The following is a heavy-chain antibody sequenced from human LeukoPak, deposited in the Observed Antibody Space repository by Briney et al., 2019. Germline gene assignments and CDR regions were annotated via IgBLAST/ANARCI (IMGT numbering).Heavy chain of an antibody. V-gene: IGHV1-8*01. D-gene: IGHD2-15*01. CDR1: GYTFTSYD. CDR3: AQFCSGGSCLLDDY. Sequence: ASVRVSCKASGYTFTSYDINWVRQATGQGLEWMGWMNPNSGNTGYAQKFQGRVTMTRNTSISTAYMELSSLRSEDTAVYYCAQFCSGGSCLLDDYWGQGTLVTVSS. J-gene: IGHJ4*02. CDR2: MNPNSGNT.